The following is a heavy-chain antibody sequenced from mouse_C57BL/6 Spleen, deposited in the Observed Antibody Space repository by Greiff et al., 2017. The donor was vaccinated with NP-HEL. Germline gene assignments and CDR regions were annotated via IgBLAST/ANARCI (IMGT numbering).Heavy chain of an antibody. CDR1: GYTFTSYW. J-gene: IGHJ3*01. CDR3: ARTSPVVTAGGFAY. V-gene: IGHV1-64*01. D-gene: IGHD2-2*01. Sequence: QVQLQQPGAELVKPGASVKLSCKASGYTFTSYWMHWVKQRPGQGLEWIGMIYPNSGSTNYNEKFKSKATLTVDKSSSTAYMQLSSLTSEDAAVSYCARTSPVVTAGGFAYWGQGTLVTVSA. CDR2: IYPNSGST.